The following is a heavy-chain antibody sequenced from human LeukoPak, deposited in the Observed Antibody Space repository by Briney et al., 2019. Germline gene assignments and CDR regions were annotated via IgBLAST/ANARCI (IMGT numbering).Heavy chain of an antibody. CDR1: GFTVSSNY. V-gene: IGHV3-66*02. Sequence: PGGSLRLSCAASGFTVSSNYMSWVRQAPGKGLEWVSVIYSGGSTYYADSVKGRFTISRDNSKNTLYLQMNSLRAEDTAVYYCAREIRYALWFGESPNWFDPWGQGTLVTVSS. J-gene: IGHJ5*02. CDR3: AREIRYALWFGESPNWFDP. CDR2: IYSGGST. D-gene: IGHD3-10*01.